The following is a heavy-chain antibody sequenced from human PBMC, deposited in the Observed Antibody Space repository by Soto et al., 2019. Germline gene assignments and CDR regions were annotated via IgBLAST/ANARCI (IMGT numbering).Heavy chain of an antibody. CDR2: IYYSGRT. D-gene: IGHD6-6*01. CDR1: GGSISSGGYY. V-gene: IGHV4-31*03. J-gene: IGHJ1*01. CDR3: ARVEYSSSLEH. Sequence: PSETLSLTCTVSGGSISSGGYYWSWIRQHPGKGLEWIGYIYYSGRTYYNPSLKSRVTISVDTSKNQFSLKLSSVTAADTAVYYCARVEYSSSLEHWGQGTLVTVSS.